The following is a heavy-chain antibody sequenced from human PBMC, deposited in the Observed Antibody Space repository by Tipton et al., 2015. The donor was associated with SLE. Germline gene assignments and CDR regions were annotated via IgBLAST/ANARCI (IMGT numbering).Heavy chain of an antibody. D-gene: IGHD6-13*01. J-gene: IGHJ4*02. V-gene: IGHV3-15*01. Sequence: GSLRLSCAASGFSFSNAWMSWVRQAPGKGLEWVGLIKSKADGGTTDYAAPVKGRFTISRDDSKNTLYLQMNSLKTEDTAVYYCTHRSYSSRERGIFDYWGQGALVSVSS. CDR1: GFSFSNAW. CDR3: THRSYSSRERGIFDY. CDR2: IKSKADGGTT.